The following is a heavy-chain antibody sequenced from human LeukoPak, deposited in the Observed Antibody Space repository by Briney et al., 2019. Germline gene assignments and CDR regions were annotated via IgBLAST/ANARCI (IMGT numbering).Heavy chain of an antibody. CDR2: IYYSGST. Sequence: PSETLSLTCTVSGGSISSSSYYWGWIRQPPGKGLEWIGSIYYSGSTYYNPSLKSRVTISVDTSKNQFSLKLSSVTAADTAVYYCARVRIIFLVAATTTEADWFDPWGQGTLVTVSS. J-gene: IGHJ5*02. D-gene: IGHD2-15*01. CDR1: GGSISSSSYY. CDR3: ARVRIIFLVAATTTEADWFDP. V-gene: IGHV4-39*01.